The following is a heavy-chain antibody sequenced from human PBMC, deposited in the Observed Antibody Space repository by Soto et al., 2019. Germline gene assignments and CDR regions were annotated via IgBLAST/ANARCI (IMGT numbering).Heavy chain of an antibody. CDR1: GFSLSTRGVG. Sequence: QITLKESGPPLVKPTQTLTLTCTFSGFSLSTRGVGVGWIRQPPGKALECLALIYWDDDEGYSPSLKSTLTITNDTSKTQVVLTMTNMDPVDTSTYYCALRPRGYSYHFDYWGEGTLVTVSS. J-gene: IGHJ4*02. CDR2: IYWDDDE. CDR3: ALRPRGYSYHFDY. D-gene: IGHD5-18*01. V-gene: IGHV2-5*02.